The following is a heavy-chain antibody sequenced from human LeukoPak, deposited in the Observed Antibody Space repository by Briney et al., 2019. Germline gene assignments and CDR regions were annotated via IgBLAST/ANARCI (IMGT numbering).Heavy chain of an antibody. CDR2: ITGSGGST. J-gene: IGHJ4*02. D-gene: IGHD5-12*01. Sequence: GGSLRLSCAASGFSFSDYWMSWVRQAPGKGLEWVSAITGSGGSTYYADFVKGRFTISRDNSKNTLYLQMNSLRAEDTAVYYCAKGVGYTAYGGDYWGQGTLVTVSS. CDR1: GFSFSDYW. V-gene: IGHV3-23*01. CDR3: AKGVGYTAYGGDY.